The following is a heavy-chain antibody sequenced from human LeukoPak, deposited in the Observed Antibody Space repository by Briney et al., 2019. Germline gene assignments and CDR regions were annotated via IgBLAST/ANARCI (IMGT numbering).Heavy chain of an antibody. D-gene: IGHD4-17*01. CDR3: AATDYGAVG. J-gene: IGHJ4*02. CDR2: IYYSGST. Sequence: PSETLSLTCTVSGGSISSYYWSWIRQPPGKGLEWIGYIYYSGSTYYNPSLKSRVTISVDTSKNQFSLKLSSVTAADTAVYYCAATDYGAVGWGQGTLVTVSS. V-gene: IGHV4-59*06. CDR1: GGSISSYY.